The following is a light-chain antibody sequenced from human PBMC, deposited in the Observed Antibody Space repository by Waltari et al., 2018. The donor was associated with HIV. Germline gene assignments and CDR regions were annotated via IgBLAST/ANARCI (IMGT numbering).Light chain of an antibody. CDR2: QDS. CDR1: KLGDKY. Sequence: SYELTQPPSVSVSPGQTASITCSGDKLGDKYACWYQQKPGQSPVLVIYQDSQLPSGIPERFFGSKSGNTATLTISGTQAMDEADYYCQAWDSSTVWVFGGGTKLTVL. V-gene: IGLV3-1*01. J-gene: IGLJ3*02. CDR3: QAWDSSTVWV.